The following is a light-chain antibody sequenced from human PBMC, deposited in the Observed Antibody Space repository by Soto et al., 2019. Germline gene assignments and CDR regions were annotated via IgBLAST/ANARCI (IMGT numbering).Light chain of an antibody. J-gene: IGLJ1*01. CDR1: SSDIGDYNF. V-gene: IGLV2-14*01. CDR3: SSYTSTSPPFL. CDR2: GVS. Sequence: QSALTQPASVSGSPAQSITISCTGSSSDIGDYNFVSWYQQHPGKAPKLMIYGVSLRPSGVSDRFSGSKSGNTASLTISGLQAEDEADYYCSSYTSTSPPFLFGTGTKVPS.